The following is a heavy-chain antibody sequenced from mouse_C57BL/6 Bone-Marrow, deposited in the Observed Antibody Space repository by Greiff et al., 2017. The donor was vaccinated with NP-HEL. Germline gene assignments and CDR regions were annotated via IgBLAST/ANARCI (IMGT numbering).Heavy chain of an antibody. CDR3: ARYDTTRAY. J-gene: IGHJ3*01. V-gene: IGHV1-50*01. D-gene: IGHD1-1*01. Sequence: QVQLQQPGAELVKPGASVKLSCKASGYTFTSYWMQWVKQRPGQGLEWIGEIDPSDSYTNYNQKFKGKATLTVDTSSSTAYMQLSSLTSEDSAVYYCARYDTTRAYWGQGTLVTVSA. CDR1: GYTFTSYW. CDR2: IDPSDSYT.